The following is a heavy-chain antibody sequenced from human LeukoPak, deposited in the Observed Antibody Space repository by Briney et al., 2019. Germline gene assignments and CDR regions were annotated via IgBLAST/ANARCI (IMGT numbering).Heavy chain of an antibody. CDR2: ISAYNGNT. D-gene: IGHD2-15*01. CDR1: GYTFTSYG. CDR3: ARDLFLRYCSGGSCSRPMGY. Sequence: ASVKVSCKASGYTFTSYGISWVRQAPGQGLEWMGWISAYNGNTNYAQKLQGRVTMTTDTSTSTAYMELRSLRSDDTAVYYCARDLFLRYCSGGSCSRPMGYWGQGTLVTVSS. V-gene: IGHV1-18*01. J-gene: IGHJ4*02.